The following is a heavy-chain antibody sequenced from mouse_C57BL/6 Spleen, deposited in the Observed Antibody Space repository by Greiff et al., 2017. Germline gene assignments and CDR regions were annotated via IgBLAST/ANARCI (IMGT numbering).Heavy chain of an antibody. J-gene: IGHJ4*01. CDR1: GFTFSSYG. D-gene: IGHD1-1*01. V-gene: IGHV5-6*01. CDR2: ISSGGSYT. CDR3: ARLADYYGSSLYAMDY. Sequence: EVQLVESGGDLVKPGGSLKLSCAASGFTFSSYGMSWVRQTPDKRLAWVATISSGGSYTYYPASVKGRFTISRDNAKNTLYLQMSSLKSEDTAMYYCARLADYYGSSLYAMDYWGQGTSVTVSS.